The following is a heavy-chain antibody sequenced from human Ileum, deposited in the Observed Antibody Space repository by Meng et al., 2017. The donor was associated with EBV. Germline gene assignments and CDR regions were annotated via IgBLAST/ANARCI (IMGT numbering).Heavy chain of an antibody. CDR1: GGSGTGHPW. CDR2: IYHSGAT. Sequence: QGQLQLPGPGLVRPSGTVSLSCTGSGGSGTGHPWWSWVRRPPGEGLEWIGQIYHSGATNYNPSLKSRVTISVDTSENQFSLELNSVTAADTAVYYCARIPYGDIYSAYFDYWSPGTLVTVSS. CDR3: ARIPYGDIYSAYFDY. D-gene: IGHD2-21*02. V-gene: IGHV4-4*02. J-gene: IGHJ4*02.